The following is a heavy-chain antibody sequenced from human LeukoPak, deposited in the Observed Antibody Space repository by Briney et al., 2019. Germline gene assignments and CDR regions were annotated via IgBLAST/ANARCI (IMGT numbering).Heavy chain of an antibody. CDR3: AKDQGYSGYGPGDS. CDR1: GFTFSSYA. V-gene: IGHV3-23*01. CDR2: ISGSGGNT. Sequence: PGGSLRPSCAASGFTFSSYAMSWVRQAPGKGLEWVSGISGSGGNTYYVDAVKGRFTVSRDNSKNTLYLQMNSLRAEDTAVYYCAKDQGYSGYGPGDSWGQGTLVTVSS. J-gene: IGHJ4*02. D-gene: IGHD5-12*01.